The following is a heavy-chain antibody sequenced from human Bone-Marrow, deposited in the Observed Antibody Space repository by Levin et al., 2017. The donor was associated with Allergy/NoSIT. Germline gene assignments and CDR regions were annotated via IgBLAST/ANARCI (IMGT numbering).Heavy chain of an antibody. J-gene: IGHJ4*02. CDR3: AKDLRLCSTTSCYFLSSNYFDH. CDR1: EFTFRNYA. V-gene: IGHV3-30*18. CDR2: ISYDGSYE. D-gene: IGHD2-2*01. Sequence: PGGSLRLSCVASEFTFRNYAMHWVRQAPGKGLEWVAVISYDGSYEFYADTVKGRFNVSRDNSKTTLYLQMNSLRAEDTATYYCAKDLRLCSTTSCYFLSSNYFDHWGLGTLVTVSS.